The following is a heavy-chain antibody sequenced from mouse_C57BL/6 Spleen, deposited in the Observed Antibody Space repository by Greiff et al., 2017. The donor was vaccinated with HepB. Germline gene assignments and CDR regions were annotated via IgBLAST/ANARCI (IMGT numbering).Heavy chain of an antibody. J-gene: IGHJ3*01. CDR3: ARSPTAEAWFAY. Sequence: EVQLQQSGPELVKPGASVKISCKASGYTFTDYYMNWVKQSHGKSLEWIGDINPNNGGTSYNQKFKGKATLTVDKSSSTAYMELRSLTSEDSAVYYCARSPTAEAWFAYWGQGTLVTVSA. V-gene: IGHV1-26*01. D-gene: IGHD1-2*01. CDR2: INPNNGGT. CDR1: GYTFTDYY.